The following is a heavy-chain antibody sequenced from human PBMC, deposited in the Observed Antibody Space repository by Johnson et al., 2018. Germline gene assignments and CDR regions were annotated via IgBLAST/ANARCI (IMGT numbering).Heavy chain of an antibody. J-gene: IGHJ5*02. D-gene: IGHD3-16*01. CDR3: ARGLPLGGFNWFDP. V-gene: IGHV1-8*01. CDR2: MNPNSGNT. Sequence: QVQLVESGAEVKKPGASVKVSCNASGYTFTSYDINWVRQATGQGLEWMGWMNPNSGNTGYAQKFQGRVTMTRNTSISTAYMELSSLRSEDTAVYYCARGLPLGGFNWFDPWGQGTLVTVSS. CDR1: GYTFTSYD.